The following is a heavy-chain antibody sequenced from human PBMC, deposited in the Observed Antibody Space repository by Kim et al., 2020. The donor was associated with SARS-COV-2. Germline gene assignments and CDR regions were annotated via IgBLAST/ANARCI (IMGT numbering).Heavy chain of an antibody. J-gene: IGHJ5*02. CDR1: GGSISSGSYY. V-gene: IGHV4-61*02. Sequence: SETLSLTCTVSGGSISSGSYYWSWIRQPAGKGLEWIGRIYTSGSTNYNPSLKSRVTISVDTSKNQFSLKLSSVTAADTAVYYCARGSRMVRENWFDPWGQGTLVTVSS. CDR2: IYTSGST. D-gene: IGHD3-10*01. CDR3: ARGSRMVRENWFDP.